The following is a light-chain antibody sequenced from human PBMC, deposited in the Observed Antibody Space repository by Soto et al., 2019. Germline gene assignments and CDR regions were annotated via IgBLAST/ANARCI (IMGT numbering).Light chain of an antibody. CDR2: DAS. V-gene: IGKV3-20*01. J-gene: IGKJ4*01. Sequence: EIVLTQSPGTPSLSPGERATLSCRASQNVARNYLAWYQQRPGQAPRLLIYDASTRATGIPDRFSGSGSGTDFTLTISRLEPEDFAVYFCQQYARSPLAFGGGTKVDI. CDR1: QNVARNY. CDR3: QQYARSPLA.